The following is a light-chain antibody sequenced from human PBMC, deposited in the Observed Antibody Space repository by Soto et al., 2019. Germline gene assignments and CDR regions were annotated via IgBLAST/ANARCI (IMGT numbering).Light chain of an antibody. Sequence: EIVLTQSPGTLSLSPGDRATLSCRASQSVGSSYLAWYQQKPGQAPRLLIYGASSRATGIPDRFSGSGSGTDFTLPISRLEPEDFAVYYCHQYGTSPYTFGQGTKLEIK. V-gene: IGKV3-20*01. J-gene: IGKJ2*01. CDR2: GAS. CDR1: QSVGSSY. CDR3: HQYGTSPYT.